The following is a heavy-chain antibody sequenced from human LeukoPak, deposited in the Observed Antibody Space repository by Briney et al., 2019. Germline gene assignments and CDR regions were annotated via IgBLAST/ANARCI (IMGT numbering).Heavy chain of an antibody. D-gene: IGHD6-19*01. Sequence: ASVKVSCKASGYTFTSYVISWVRQAPGQGLEWMGWISAYNGNTNYAQKLQGRVTMTTDTSTSTAYMELRSLRSDDTAVYYCARAGGTIAVAGNFDYWGQGTLVTVSS. V-gene: IGHV1-18*01. CDR2: ISAYNGNT. J-gene: IGHJ4*02. CDR1: GYTFTSYV. CDR3: ARAGGTIAVAGNFDY.